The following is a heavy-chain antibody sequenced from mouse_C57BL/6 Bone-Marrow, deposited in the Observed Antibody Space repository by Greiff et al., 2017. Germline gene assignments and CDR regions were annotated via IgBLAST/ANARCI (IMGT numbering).Heavy chain of an antibody. CDR2: IYPGDGDT. J-gene: IGHJ3*01. CDR3: ARGGDSNAFAY. V-gene: IGHV1-80*01. CDR1: GYAFSSYW. Sequence: QVQLQQSGAELVKPGASVKISCKASGYAFSSYWMNWVKQRPGKGLEWIGQIYPGDGDTNYNGKFKGKATLTVDKSSSTAYMELRSLTSEDSDVDYGARGGDSNAFAYWGQGTLVTVAA. D-gene: IGHD2-5*01.